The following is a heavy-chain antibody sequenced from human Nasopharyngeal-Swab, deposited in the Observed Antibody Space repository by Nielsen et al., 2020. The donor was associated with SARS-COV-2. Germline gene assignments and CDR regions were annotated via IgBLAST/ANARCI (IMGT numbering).Heavy chain of an antibody. Sequence: SETLSLTCTVPGGSIRSYYWSWIRQLPGKGLEWIGYIYYSGSTNYNPSLKSRVTISVDTSKNQFSLKLSSVTAADTAVYYCARVTYYDFWSGYEDYWGQGSLVIVSS. D-gene: IGHD3-3*01. CDR1: GGSIRSYY. CDR2: IYYSGST. CDR3: ARVTYYDFWSGYEDY. V-gene: IGHV4-59*01. J-gene: IGHJ4*02.